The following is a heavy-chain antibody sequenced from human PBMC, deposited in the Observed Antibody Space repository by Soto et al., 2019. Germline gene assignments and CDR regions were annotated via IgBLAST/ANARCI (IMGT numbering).Heavy chain of an antibody. D-gene: IGHD3-22*01. Sequence: QVQLVQSGAEVKKPGASVKVSCKASGYTFTSYDINWVRQATGQGLEWMGWMNPNSGNTGYAQKFQGRVTITRNTAISTAYMEVSSLRSEDTAVYYCARESDYSSGYELDYWGQGPLVTVSS. V-gene: IGHV1-8*01. CDR3: ARESDYSSGYELDY. J-gene: IGHJ4*02. CDR2: MNPNSGNT. CDR1: GYTFTSYD.